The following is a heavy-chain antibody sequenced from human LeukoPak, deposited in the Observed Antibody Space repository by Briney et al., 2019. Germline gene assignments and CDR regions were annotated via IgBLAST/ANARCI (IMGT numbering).Heavy chain of an antibody. Sequence: GASVKVSCKASGYTFTGYYMHWVRQAPGQGLEWMGWTNPNSGNTGYAQKFRGRVTMTRNTSISTAYMELSSLRSEDTAVYYCARAGGYCGRISCPYYFDYWGQGSLVAVSS. J-gene: IGHJ4*02. V-gene: IGHV1-8*02. CDR1: GYTFTGYY. CDR2: TNPNSGNT. CDR3: ARAGGYCGRISCPYYFDY. D-gene: IGHD2-15*01.